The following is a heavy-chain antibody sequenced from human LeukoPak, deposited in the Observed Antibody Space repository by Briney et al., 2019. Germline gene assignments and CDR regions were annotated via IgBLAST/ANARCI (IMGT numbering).Heavy chain of an antibody. D-gene: IGHD5-18*01. CDR2: ISSSSSYI. V-gene: IGHV3-21*01. CDR3: ARRATTERGHSYGLDY. Sequence: GGSLRLSCEVSGFTFSSYNMNWVRQAPGKGLEWVSSISSSSSYIYYADSMTGRFTISRDNAKNSLYLQMNSLRAEDTAMYFCARRATTERGHSYGLDYWGQGILVTVSS. J-gene: IGHJ4*02. CDR1: GFTFSSYN.